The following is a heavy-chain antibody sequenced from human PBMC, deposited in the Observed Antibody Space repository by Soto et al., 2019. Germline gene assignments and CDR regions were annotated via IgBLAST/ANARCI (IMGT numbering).Heavy chain of an antibody. Sequence: ASVKVSCKASGYTFTSYGISWVRQAPGQGLEWMGWISAYNGNTNYAQKLQGRVTMTTDTSTSTAYMELRSLRSDDTAVYYCARDHRITIFGVVTPVYGMDVWRQGTTCTVSS. CDR1: GYTFTSYG. CDR3: ARDHRITIFGVVTPVYGMDV. J-gene: IGHJ6*02. CDR2: ISAYNGNT. D-gene: IGHD3-3*01. V-gene: IGHV1-18*04.